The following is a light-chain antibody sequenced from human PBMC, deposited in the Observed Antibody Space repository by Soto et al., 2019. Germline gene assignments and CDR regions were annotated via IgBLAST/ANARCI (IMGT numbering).Light chain of an antibody. V-gene: IGKV3-20*01. J-gene: IGKJ2*02. CDR2: DAS. Sequence: EIVLTQSPGTLSLSPGDRATLSCRASQSVTSSSLAWYQQKPGQAPRLLIYDASSRATGIPDRFSGSGSGTDFTLTISRLEPEDFAVYYCQQYGNLWTFGQGTKLEI. CDR3: QQYGNLWT. CDR1: QSVTSSS.